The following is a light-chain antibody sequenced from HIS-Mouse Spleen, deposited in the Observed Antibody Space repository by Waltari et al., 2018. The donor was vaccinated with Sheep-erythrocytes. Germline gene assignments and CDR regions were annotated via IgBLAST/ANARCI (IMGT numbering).Light chain of an antibody. J-gene: IGLJ2*01. Sequence: QSALTQPASVSGSPGQSITISCTGTSSDVGGYNYVSWYQQHPGKAPKLVIYEFSNPPAGVSNRFSGSKSGNTASLTISGLQAEDEADYYCSSYTSSSTVVFGGGTKLTVL. V-gene: IGLV2-14*01. CDR2: EFS. CDR1: SSDVGGYNY. CDR3: SSYTSSSTVV.